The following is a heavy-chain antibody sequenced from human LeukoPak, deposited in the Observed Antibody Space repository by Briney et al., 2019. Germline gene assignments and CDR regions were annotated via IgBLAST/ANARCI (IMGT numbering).Heavy chain of an antibody. CDR2: INPNSGGT. J-gene: IGHJ6*02. CDR1: VYTFTGYY. D-gene: IGHD2-15*01. Sequence: ASVKVSCKASVYTFTGYYMHWVRQAPGQGLEWMGRINPNSGGTNYAQKFQGRVTMTRDTSISTAYMELSGLRSDDTAVYYCARSGYCSGGSCYPTPLYYYYGMDVWGQGTTVTVSS. V-gene: IGHV1-2*06. CDR3: ARSGYCSGGSCYPTPLYYYYGMDV.